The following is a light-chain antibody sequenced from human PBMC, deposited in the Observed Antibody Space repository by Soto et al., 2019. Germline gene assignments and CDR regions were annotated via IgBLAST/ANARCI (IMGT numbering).Light chain of an antibody. V-gene: IGLV2-8*01. CDR3: SSYAGSNNVV. CDR1: SSDVGGYDY. CDR2: EVN. Sequence: ALTQPPSASGSPGQSVTISCTGTSSDVGGYDYVSWYQQHPGKAPKLMIYEVNKRPSGVPDRFSGSKSGNTASLTVSGLQAEDEADYYCSSYAGSNNVVFGGGTKLTVL. J-gene: IGLJ2*01.